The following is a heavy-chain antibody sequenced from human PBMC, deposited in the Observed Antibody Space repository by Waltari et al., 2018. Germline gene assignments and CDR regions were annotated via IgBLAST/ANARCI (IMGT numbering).Heavy chain of an antibody. D-gene: IGHD2-21*01. Sequence: QVQLQESGPGLVKPSQTLSLTCTVSGGSISSGSYYWSWIRQPAGKGLEWIGYIYTSGSTNYNPSLKSRVTISVDTSKNQFSLKLSSVTAADTAVYYCARARCGPYYFDYWGQGTLVTVSS. J-gene: IGHJ4*02. V-gene: IGHV4-61*09. CDR3: ARARCGPYYFDY. CDR2: IYTSGST. CDR1: GGSISSGSYY.